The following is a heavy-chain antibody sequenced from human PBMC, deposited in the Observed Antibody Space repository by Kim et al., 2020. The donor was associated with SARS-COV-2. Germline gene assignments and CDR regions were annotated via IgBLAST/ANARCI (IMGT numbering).Heavy chain of an antibody. D-gene: IGHD6-19*01. Sequence: SETLSLTCTVSGGSISSSSYYWGWIRQPPGKGLEWIGSIYYSGSTYYNPSLKSRVTISVDTSKNQFSLKLSSVTAADTAVYYCARQPIAVAVYFDYWGQGTLVTVSS. CDR3: ARQPIAVAVYFDY. CDR1: GGSISSSSYY. CDR2: IYYSGST. J-gene: IGHJ4*02. V-gene: IGHV4-39*01.